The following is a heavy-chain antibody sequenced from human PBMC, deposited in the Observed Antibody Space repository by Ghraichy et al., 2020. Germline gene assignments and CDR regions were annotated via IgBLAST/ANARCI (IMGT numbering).Heavy chain of an antibody. CDR1: GFTFGDYA. J-gene: IGHJ4*02. CDR2: IRSKAYGGTT. V-gene: IGHV3-49*03. Sequence: GGSLRLSCTASGFTFGDYAMSWFRQAPGKGLEWVGFIRSKAYGGTTEYAASVKGRFTISRDDSKSIAYLQMNSLKTEDTAVYYCTRAVVMGWYYYGSGEASHFDYWGQGTLVTISS. CDR3: TRAVVMGWYYYGSGEASHFDY. D-gene: IGHD3-10*01.